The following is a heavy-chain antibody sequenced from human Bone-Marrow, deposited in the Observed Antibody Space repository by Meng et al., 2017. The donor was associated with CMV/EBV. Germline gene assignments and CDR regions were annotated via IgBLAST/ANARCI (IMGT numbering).Heavy chain of an antibody. V-gene: IGHV3-48*03. CDR3: ARTYTSSSAISYYYYGMDV. J-gene: IGHJ6*02. D-gene: IGHD6-6*01. CDR1: GFTFTNFE. CDR2: ISSSSSAI. Sequence: RGSLRLSCAASGFTFTNFEMNWVRQAPGKGLEWVSYISSSSSAIYYADSVKGRFTISRDNAKSSLFLQMNSLRAEDTAVYYCARTYTSSSAISYYYYGMDVWGQGTTVTVSS.